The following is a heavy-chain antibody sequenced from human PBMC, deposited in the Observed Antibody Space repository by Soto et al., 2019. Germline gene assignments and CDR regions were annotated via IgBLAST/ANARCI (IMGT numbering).Heavy chain of an antibody. CDR1: GDSISSGGYY. J-gene: IGHJ4*02. CDR3: ARLDGYNSFDY. CDR2: IYHNGGT. D-gene: IGHD5-12*01. V-gene: IGHV4-30-2*01. Sequence: QLQLQESGSGLVKPSQTLSLTCAVSGDSISSGGYYWSWIRQPPGKGLEWVGYIYHNGGTYYNPSLKSRVTISVDRSKNQFSLKLSSVTAADTAVYYCARLDGYNSFDYWGQGTLVTVSS.